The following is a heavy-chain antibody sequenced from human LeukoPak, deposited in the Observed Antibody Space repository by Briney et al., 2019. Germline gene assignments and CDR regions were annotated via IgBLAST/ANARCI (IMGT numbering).Heavy chain of an antibody. CDR2: INHSGST. V-gene: IGHV4-39*07. D-gene: IGHD3-22*01. J-gene: IGHJ3*02. CDR1: GGSINSRSYS. Sequence: SETLALTCTVSGGSINSRSYSWSWIRQPPGKGLEWIGEINHSGSTNYNPSLKSRVTISVDTSKNQFSLKLSSVTAADTAVYYCARGKRITMIVVVISRGAFDIWGQGTMVTVSS. CDR3: ARGKRITMIVVVISRGAFDI.